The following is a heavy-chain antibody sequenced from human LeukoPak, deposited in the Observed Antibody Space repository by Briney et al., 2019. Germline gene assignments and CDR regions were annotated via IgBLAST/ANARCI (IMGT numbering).Heavy chain of an antibody. CDR2: INSDGSST. J-gene: IGHJ5*02. Sequence: GGSLRLSCAASGFTFSSYWMHWVRHAPGKGLVWVSRINSDGSSTSYADSVKGRFTISRDNAKNTLYLQMNSLRAEDMAVYYCARDFFGEDWFDPWGQGTLVTVSS. D-gene: IGHD3-3*01. V-gene: IGHV3-74*01. CDR1: GFTFSSYW. CDR3: ARDFFGEDWFDP.